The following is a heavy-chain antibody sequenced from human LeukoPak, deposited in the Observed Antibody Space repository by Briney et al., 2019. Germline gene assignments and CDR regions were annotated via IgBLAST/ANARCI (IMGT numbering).Heavy chain of an antibody. CDR1: GGSISSSSYY. CDR2: IYYSGST. V-gene: IGHV4-39*01. CDR3: ARHASLRFLEWFPDAFDI. Sequence: PSETLSLTCTVSGGSISSSSYYWGWIRQPPGKGLEWIGSIYYSGSTYYNPSLKSRVTISVDTSKNQFSLKLSSVTAADTAVYYCARHASLRFLEWFPDAFDIWGQGTMVTVSS. D-gene: IGHD3-3*01. J-gene: IGHJ3*02.